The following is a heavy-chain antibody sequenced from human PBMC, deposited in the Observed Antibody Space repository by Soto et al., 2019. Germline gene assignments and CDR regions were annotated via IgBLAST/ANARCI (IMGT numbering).Heavy chain of an antibody. CDR3: ATRVGDSPLVPLHSFYAVDV. CDR2: IIPVFETT. J-gene: IGHJ6*02. D-gene: IGHD3-16*01. Sequence: QFQLVQSGAEVKEPGSSVKVSCKSSAGTFASYAITWVRQAPGQGLEWLGGIIPVFETTKNAQAFQARVTFGADDHTGTAYMNLTNLASDDSAIYYCATRVGDSPLVPLHSFYAVDVWGQGPTVTVS. V-gene: IGHV1-69*01. CDR1: AGTFASYA.